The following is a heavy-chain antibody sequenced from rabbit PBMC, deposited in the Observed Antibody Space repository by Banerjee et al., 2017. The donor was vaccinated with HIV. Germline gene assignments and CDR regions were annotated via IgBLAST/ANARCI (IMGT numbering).Heavy chain of an antibody. V-gene: IGHV1S45*01. CDR3: AKNFGL. J-gene: IGHJ4*01. Sequence: QEQLEESGGDLVKPEGSLTLTCTASGFSLSSYGMGWVRQAPGKGLEYIGFLNTGGSAYYSSWAKGRFTISKTSSTTVTLQMTSLTAADTATYFCAKNFGLRGPGTLVTVS. CDR2: LNTGGSA. CDR1: GFSLSSYG.